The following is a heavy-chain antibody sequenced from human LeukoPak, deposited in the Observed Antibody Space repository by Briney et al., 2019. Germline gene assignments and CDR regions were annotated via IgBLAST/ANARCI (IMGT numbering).Heavy chain of an antibody. J-gene: IGHJ4*02. D-gene: IGHD3-10*01. CDR1: GFTFSNAW. CDR2: IKSKTDGGTT. V-gene: IGHV3-15*01. Sequence: GGSLRLSCAASGFTFSNAWMSWVRQAPGKGLEWVGRIKSKTDGGTTDYAAPVKGRFTISRDDSKNTLYLQMNSLKTEDTAVYYCTTELLWFGEPHFDYWGQGTLVTVSS. CDR3: TTELLWFGEPHFDY.